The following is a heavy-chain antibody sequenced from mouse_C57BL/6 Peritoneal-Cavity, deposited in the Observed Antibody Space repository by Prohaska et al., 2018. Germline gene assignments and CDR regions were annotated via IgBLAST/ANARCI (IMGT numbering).Heavy chain of an antibody. CDR2: IRDGGSYT. CDR3: ARDQHYGSRTYFDY. V-gene: IGHV5-4*01. CDR1: GFTFSSYA. Sequence: EVQLVESGGGLVKPGGSLKLSCAASGFTFSSYAMSWVRQTPEKRLEWVATIRDGGSYTYYPDNVKGRVTISRDNAKNNLYLQMSQLKSEDTAMYYCARDQHYGSRTYFDYWGQGTTLTVSS. D-gene: IGHD1-1*01. J-gene: IGHJ2*01.